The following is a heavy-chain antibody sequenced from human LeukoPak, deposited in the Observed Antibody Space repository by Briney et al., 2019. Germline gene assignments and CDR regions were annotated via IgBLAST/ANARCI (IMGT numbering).Heavy chain of an antibody. Sequence: SVKVSCKVSGYTLTELSMHWVRQAPGQGLEWMGGIIPIFGTANYAQKFQGRVTITADKSTSTAYMELSSLRSEDTAVYYCARAGRHNWFDPWGQGTLVTVSS. J-gene: IGHJ5*02. V-gene: IGHV1-69*06. CDR1: GYTLTELS. CDR2: IIPIFGTA. CDR3: ARAGRHNWFDP.